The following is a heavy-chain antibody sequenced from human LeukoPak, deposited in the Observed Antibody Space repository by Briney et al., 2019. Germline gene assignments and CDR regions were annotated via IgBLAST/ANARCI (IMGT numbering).Heavy chain of an antibody. V-gene: IGHV4-39*07. CDR2: INHSGST. Sequence: SETLSLTCTVSGGSISTSNYYWGWIRQPPGKGLEWIGEINHSGSTNYNPSLKSRVTISVDTSKDQFSLKLSSVTAADTAVYYCARVRFLEWLLYRGGKYYFDYWGQGTLVTVSS. CDR1: GGSISTSNYY. J-gene: IGHJ4*02. CDR3: ARVRFLEWLLYRGGKYYFDY. D-gene: IGHD3-3*01.